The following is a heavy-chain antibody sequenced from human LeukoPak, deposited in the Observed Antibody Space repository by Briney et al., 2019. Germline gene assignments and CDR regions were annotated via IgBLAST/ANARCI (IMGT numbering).Heavy chain of an antibody. Sequence: GASVKVSCKASGYTFTSYYMHWVRQAPGQGLEWMGIINPSGGSTSYAQKFQGRVTMTRDTSTSAVYMELSSLRSEDTAVYYCARALGSYSVRDAFDIWGQGTMVTVSS. CDR1: GYTFTSYY. CDR3: ARALGSYSVRDAFDI. D-gene: IGHD1-26*01. V-gene: IGHV1-46*01. CDR2: INPSGGST. J-gene: IGHJ3*02.